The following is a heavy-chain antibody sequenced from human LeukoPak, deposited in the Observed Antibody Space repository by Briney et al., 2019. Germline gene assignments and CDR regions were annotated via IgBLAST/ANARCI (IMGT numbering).Heavy chain of an antibody. V-gene: IGHV3-11*01. CDR3: ARDPIAAAGSDY. Sequence: GGSLRLSCAASGFTLSDYYMSWIRQAPGKGLEWVSYISSSGSTIYYADSVKGRFTISRDNAKNALYLQMNSLRAEDTAVYYCARDPIAAAGSDYWGQGTLVTVSS. D-gene: IGHD6-13*01. CDR2: ISSSGSTI. J-gene: IGHJ4*02. CDR1: GFTLSDYY.